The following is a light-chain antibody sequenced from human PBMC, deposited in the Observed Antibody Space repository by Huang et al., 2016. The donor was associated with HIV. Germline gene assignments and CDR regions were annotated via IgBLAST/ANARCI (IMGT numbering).Light chain of an antibody. CDR3: QQYNDFRCT. CDR1: QIVSSH. V-gene: IGKV3-15*01. J-gene: IGKJ3*01. Sequence: ETVMTQSPVTLSVSPGDRASLSCRSSQIVSSHLAWYQQKNGQAPRLLIYAASTRATSGPARFGGSGARTEFTLTIRTLQSEDSAVYYCQQYNDFRCTFGPGTRVEIK. CDR2: AAS.